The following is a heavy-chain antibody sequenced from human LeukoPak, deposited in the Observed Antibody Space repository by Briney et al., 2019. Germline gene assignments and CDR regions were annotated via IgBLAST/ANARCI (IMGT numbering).Heavy chain of an antibody. V-gene: IGHV3-15*05. J-gene: IGHJ4*02. CDR3: VNSHPQNTIFGVSLDY. Sequence: GGSLRLSCAASGFTFSDAWMSWVCQAPGKGLEWVGRIKSKTDGGTADYAAPVKGRFTISRDDSKNTLYLQMSSLRAEDTAVYYCVNSHPQNTIFGVSLDYWGQGTLVTVSS. CDR2: IKSKTDGGTA. CDR1: GFTFSDAW. D-gene: IGHD3-3*01.